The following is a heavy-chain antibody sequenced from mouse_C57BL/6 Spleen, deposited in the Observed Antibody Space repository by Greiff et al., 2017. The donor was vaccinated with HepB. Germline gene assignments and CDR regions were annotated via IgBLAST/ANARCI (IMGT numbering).Heavy chain of an antibody. V-gene: IGHV14-4*01. J-gene: IGHJ2*01. CDR3: TTGVGAFDY. CDR2: IDPENGDT. D-gene: IGHD1-1*01. CDR1: GFNIKDDY. Sequence: EVQLQESGAELVRPGASVKLSCTASGFNIKDDYMHWVKQRPEQGLEWIGWIDPENGDTEYASKFQGKVTITADTSYNTAYLQLSSLTSEDTAVYYWTTGVGAFDYGGQGTTLTVSS.